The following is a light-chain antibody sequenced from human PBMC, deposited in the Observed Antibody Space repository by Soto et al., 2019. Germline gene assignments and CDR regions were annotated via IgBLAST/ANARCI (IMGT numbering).Light chain of an antibody. CDR2: EVS. CDR3: SSYTSSSTRV. J-gene: IGLJ1*01. CDR1: SSDVGGYNY. Sequence: QSALTQPASVSGSPGQSITISCTGTSSDVGGYNYVSWYQQHPGKAPKLMIYEVSNRPSGVSNRFSGSKSGNTASLTISGPQAEDEADYYCSSYTSSSTRVFGTGNK. V-gene: IGLV2-14*01.